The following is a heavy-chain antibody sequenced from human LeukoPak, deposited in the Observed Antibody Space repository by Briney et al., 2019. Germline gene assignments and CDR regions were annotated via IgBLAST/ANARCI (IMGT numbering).Heavy chain of an antibody. V-gene: IGHV1-24*01. CDR3: ATCRDLRWCDAFDI. Sequence: ASVKVSCKFSGYTLTELSMHWVRQAPGKGLEWMGGFDPEDGETIYAQKFQGRVTMTEDTSTDTAYMELSSLRSEDTAVYYCATCRDLRWCDAFDIWGQGTMVTVSS. CDR1: GYTLTELS. CDR2: FDPEDGET. J-gene: IGHJ3*02. D-gene: IGHD4-23*01.